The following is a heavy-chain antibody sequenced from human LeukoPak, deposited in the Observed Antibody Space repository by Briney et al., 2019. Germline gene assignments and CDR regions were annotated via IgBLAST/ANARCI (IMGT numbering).Heavy chain of an antibody. CDR3: ARWLGGPITFGGVIVIPGVFDY. Sequence: GESLKISCKGAGYSFTSYWIGWVRQLPGKGLEWMGIIYPGDSDTRYSPSFQGQVTISADKSISTAYLQWSSLKASDTATYYCARWLGGPITFGGVIVIPGVFDYWGQGTPVTVSS. CDR2: IYPGDSDT. V-gene: IGHV5-51*01. J-gene: IGHJ4*02. CDR1: GYSFTSYW. D-gene: IGHD3-16*02.